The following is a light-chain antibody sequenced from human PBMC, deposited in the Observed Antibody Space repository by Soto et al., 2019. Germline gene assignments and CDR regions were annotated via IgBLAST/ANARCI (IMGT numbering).Light chain of an antibody. CDR3: QQYGSTPLT. CDR2: DAS. CDR1: QSVGNNN. Sequence: EILLSQSPGTLSLSPGERDTLSCRASQSVGNNNLAWYQQKPGQAPRFLIYDASSRATGIPDRFSGSGSGTDFTLTISRLEPEDFAVYYCQQYGSTPLTFGGGTKVDIK. J-gene: IGKJ4*01. V-gene: IGKV3-20*01.